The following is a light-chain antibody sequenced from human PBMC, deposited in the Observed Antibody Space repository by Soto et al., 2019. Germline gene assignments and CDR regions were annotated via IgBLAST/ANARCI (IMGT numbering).Light chain of an antibody. V-gene: IGLV1-47*01. CDR2: RND. Sequence: QSVLTQPPSASGTPGQRVTISCSGSSSNVLINYVYWYQQLPGTAPKLLIYRNDQRPSGVPDRFSGSKSGTSASLAISGLRSEDETGYYCAAWDDSLSGEVFGGGTKLTVL. CDR3: AAWDDSLSGEV. J-gene: IGLJ2*01. CDR1: SSNVLINY.